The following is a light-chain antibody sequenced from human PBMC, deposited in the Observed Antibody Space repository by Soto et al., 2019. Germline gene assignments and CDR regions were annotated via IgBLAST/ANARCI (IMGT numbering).Light chain of an antibody. CDR3: QQYGSSPRT. J-gene: IGKJ1*01. CDR1: QSISNK. V-gene: IGKV3-15*01. CDR2: DTS. Sequence: EMVLTQSPAPLSVSPGARATLSCRASQSISNKLAWYQHKPGQAPRLLIYDTSTRVAGIPARFTGSGSGTDFTLTISSLESEDFAVYYCQQYGSSPRTFGQGTKVDIK.